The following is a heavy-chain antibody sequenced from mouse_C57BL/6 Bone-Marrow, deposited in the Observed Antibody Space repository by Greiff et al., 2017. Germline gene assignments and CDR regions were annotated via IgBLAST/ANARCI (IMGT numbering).Heavy chain of an antibody. CDR3: ASVALDY. J-gene: IGHJ2*01. CDR1: GYTFTSYT. V-gene: IGHV1-4*01. D-gene: IGHD1-1*01. Sequence: VQVVESGAELARPGASVKMSCKASGYTFTSYTMHWVKQRPGQGLEWIGYINPSSGYNKYNQKFKDKATLTADKSSSTAYMQLSSLKSEDSAVYYCASVALDYWGQGTTLTGSS. CDR2: INPSSGYN.